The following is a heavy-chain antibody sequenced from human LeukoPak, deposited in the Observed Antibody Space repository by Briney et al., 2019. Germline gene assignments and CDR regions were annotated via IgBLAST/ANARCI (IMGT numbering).Heavy chain of an antibody. CDR2: IIPIFGTP. V-gene: IGHV1-69*06. CDR3: ARYSYYYDSSGYYSPHYFDY. CDR1: GYTFTSYG. D-gene: IGHD3-22*01. J-gene: IGHJ4*02. Sequence: ASVKVSCKASGYTFTSYGISWVRQAPGQGLEWMGGIIPIFGTPNYAQKFQGRVTITADKSTSTAYMELSSLRSEDTAVYYCARYSYYYDSSGYYSPHYFDYWGQGTLVTVSS.